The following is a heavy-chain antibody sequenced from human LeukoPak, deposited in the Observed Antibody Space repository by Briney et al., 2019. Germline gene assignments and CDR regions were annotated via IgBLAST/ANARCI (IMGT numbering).Heavy chain of an antibody. CDR1: GFTFSSYA. CDR3: GTVFDH. Sequence: PGGSLRLSCAASGFTFSSYAMHWVRHAPGKGLVWASRIDIDGTGTSYADSVKGRFTISRDNAKNTVSLQMNSLKAEDTAVYYCGTVFDHWGPGILVTVSS. CDR2: IDIDGTGT. J-gene: IGHJ4*02. V-gene: IGHV3-74*01.